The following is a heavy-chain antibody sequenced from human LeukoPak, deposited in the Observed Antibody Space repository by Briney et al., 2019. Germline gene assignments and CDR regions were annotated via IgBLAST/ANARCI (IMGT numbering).Heavy chain of an antibody. CDR1: GGSFSGYY. Sequence: SETLSLTCAVYGGSFSGYYWSWIRQPPGKGLEWIGEISHSGNTNYNPSLKSRVTISVDTSKNHFSLKLSSVTAADTAVYYCARHAPLGYSSVWYPPPNWFDPWGQGTLVTVSS. V-gene: IGHV4-34*01. J-gene: IGHJ5*02. CDR2: ISHSGNT. D-gene: IGHD6-19*01. CDR3: ARHAPLGYSSVWYPPPNWFDP.